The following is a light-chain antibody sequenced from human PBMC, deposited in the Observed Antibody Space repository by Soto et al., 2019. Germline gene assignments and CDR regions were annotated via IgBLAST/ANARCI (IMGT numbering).Light chain of an antibody. Sequence: QSVLTQPPSASGSPGQSVTISCTGTSSDVGGYNYISWYQHHPGKAPKLMIYGVSQRPSGVPDRFSGSKSGNTASLTVSGLQAEDEADYYCTSYAGSNNRGVFGSGTKVTVL. CDR3: TSYAGSNNRGV. CDR1: SSDVGGYNY. V-gene: IGLV2-8*01. CDR2: GVS. J-gene: IGLJ1*01.